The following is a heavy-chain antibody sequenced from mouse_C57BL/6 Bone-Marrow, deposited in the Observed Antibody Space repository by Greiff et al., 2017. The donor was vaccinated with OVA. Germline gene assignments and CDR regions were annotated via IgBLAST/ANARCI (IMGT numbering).Heavy chain of an antibody. V-gene: IGHV5S21*01. CDR3: TRGREYDKFDY. CDR2: ISSGGDYI. J-gene: IGHJ2*01. D-gene: IGHD2-14*01. CDR1: GFTFSSYA. Sequence: EVKVEESGEGLVKPGGSLKLSCAASGFTFSSYAMSWVRQTPEKRLEWVAYISSGGDYIYYADTVKGRFTISRDNARNTLYLQMSSLKSEDTAMYYCTRGREYDKFDYRGQGTTRTVSS.